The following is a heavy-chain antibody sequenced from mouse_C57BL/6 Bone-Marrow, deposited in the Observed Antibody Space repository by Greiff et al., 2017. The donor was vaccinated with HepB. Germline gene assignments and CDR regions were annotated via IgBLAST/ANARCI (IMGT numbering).Heavy chain of an antibody. D-gene: IGHD4-1*01. CDR2: ISSGGSYT. CDR3: ARLGRDY. V-gene: IGHV5-6*01. J-gene: IGHJ2*01. CDR1: GFTFSSYG. Sequence: EVKLVESGGVFVMPGGSLKLSCAASGFTFSSYGMSLVRQSPDMRLEWVATISSGGSYTYYPDSVKGRFTISRDNAKNTLYLQMSSLKSEDTAMYYCARLGRDYWGQGTTLTVSS.